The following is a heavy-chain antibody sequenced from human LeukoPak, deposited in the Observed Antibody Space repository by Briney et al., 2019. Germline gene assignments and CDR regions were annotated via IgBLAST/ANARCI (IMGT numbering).Heavy chain of an antibody. V-gene: IGHV3-21*01. J-gene: IGHJ4*02. CDR1: GFTFSSYS. CDR2: ISTSSSYI. CDR3: ARGGRFFDY. D-gene: IGHD3-10*01. Sequence: GGSLRLSCAASGFTFSSYSMNWVRQAPGKGLEWVSSISTSSSYIYYADSVKGRFTIYRDNAKNSLFLQMNSLRAEDTAVYYCARGGRFFDYWGQGTLVTVSS.